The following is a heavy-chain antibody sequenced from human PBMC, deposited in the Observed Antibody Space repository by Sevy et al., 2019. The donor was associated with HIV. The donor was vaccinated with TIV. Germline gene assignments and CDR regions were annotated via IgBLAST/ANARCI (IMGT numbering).Heavy chain of an antibody. D-gene: IGHD3-22*01. CDR1: GYTRTELS. J-gene: IGHJ4*02. Sequence: ASVKVSCKVSGYTRTELSMHWVRQAPGKGLEWMGGFDPEDGETLYAQKFQGRVTMTEDTSTDTAYMELSSLRSEDTAVYYCTTMEYYHNIIGYSSGDYWGQGTLVTVSS. V-gene: IGHV1-24*01. CDR2: FDPEDGET. CDR3: TTMEYYHNIIGYSSGDY.